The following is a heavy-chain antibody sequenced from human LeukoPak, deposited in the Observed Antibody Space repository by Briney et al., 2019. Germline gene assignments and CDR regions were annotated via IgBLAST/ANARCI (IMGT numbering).Heavy chain of an antibody. V-gene: IGHV4-30-4*08. CDR2: IYYSGST. J-gene: IGHJ5*02. Sequence: SQTLSLTCTVSGGSISSGDYYWSWIRQPPGKGLEWIGYIYYSGSTYYNPSLRSRVTISVDTSKNQFSLKLSSVTAADTAVYYCARDLLYCSSTSCHNNWFDPWGQGTLVTVSS. CDR3: ARDLLYCSSTSCHNNWFDP. D-gene: IGHD2-2*01. CDR1: GGSISSGDYY.